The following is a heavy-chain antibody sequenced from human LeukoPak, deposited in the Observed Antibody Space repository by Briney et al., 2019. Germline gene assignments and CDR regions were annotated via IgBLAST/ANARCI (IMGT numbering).Heavy chain of an antibody. D-gene: IGHD6-6*01. V-gene: IGHV1-18*01. CDR3: ARDGSSSSSVYYYYGMDV. Sequence: ASVTVSCKASGYTFTSFGISWVRQAPGQGLEWMGWISAYNGNTNYEQKFQGRVTMTTDTSTSTAYMELRSLRSDDTAVYYCARDGSSSSSVYYYYGMDVWGQGTTVTVSS. CDR2: ISAYNGNT. J-gene: IGHJ6*02. CDR1: GYTFTSFG.